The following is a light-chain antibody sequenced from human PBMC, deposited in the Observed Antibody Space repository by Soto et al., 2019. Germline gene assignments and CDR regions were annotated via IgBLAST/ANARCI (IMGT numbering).Light chain of an antibody. V-gene: IGKV1-5*01. CDR3: QQYNSYSQYT. J-gene: IGKJ5*01. Sequence: IQMTQSPSTLSASVRDRATITCRASQSISSCLAWYQQKPGKAPKLLIYDASSLESGVPSRFSGSGSGTEFTLTISSLQTDDFANYYCQQYNSYSQYTFGQGTRLEI. CDR1: QSISSC. CDR2: DAS.